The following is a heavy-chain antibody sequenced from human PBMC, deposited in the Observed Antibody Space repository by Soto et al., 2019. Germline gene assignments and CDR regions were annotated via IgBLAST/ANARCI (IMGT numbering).Heavy chain of an antibody. V-gene: IGHV3-21*01. CDR1: EFPFSSYT. CDR2: ISSSSSYI. CDR3: AREVTTFRGRWFDP. D-gene: IGHD3-16*01. J-gene: IGHJ5*02. Sequence: LRLSCAASEFPFSSYTMNWVRQAPGKGLDWVSSISSSSSYIYYADSVKGRFTISRDNAKNSMYLQMNSLRAEDTAVYYCAREVTTFRGRWFDPWGQGTLVTVSS.